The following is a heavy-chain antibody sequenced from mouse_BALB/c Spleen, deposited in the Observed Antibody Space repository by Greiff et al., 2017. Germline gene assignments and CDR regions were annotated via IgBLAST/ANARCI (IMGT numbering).Heavy chain of an antibody. CDR1: GYTFTSYW. V-gene: IGHV1-7*01. CDR2: INPSTGYT. CDR3: ARGLDSSGPGFAY. D-gene: IGHD3-2*01. J-gene: IGHJ3*01. Sequence: VQLQQSGAELAKPGASVKMSCKASGYTFTSYWMHWVKQRPGQGLEWIGYINPSTGYTEYNQKFKDKATLTADKSSSTAYMQLSSLTSEDSAVYYCARGLDSSGPGFAYWGQGTLVTVSA.